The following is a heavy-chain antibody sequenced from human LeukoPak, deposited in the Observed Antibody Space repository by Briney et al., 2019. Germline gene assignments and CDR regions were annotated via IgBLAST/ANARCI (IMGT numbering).Heavy chain of an antibody. CDR3: ATETYFRFEY. Sequence: GGSLRLSCLASGFTFSNYWMTWVRQAPGKGLEWVANIRQDGSAQYYVDSVKGLFTISRDNAKNSLFLQMNSLRAEDTAVYYCATETYFRFEYWGRGTLVTVSS. D-gene: IGHD2/OR15-2a*01. CDR1: GFTFSNYW. J-gene: IGHJ4*02. V-gene: IGHV3-7*04. CDR2: IRQDGSAQ.